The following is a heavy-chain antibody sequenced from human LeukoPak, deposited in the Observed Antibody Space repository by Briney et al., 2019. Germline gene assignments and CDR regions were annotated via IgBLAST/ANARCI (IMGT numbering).Heavy chain of an antibody. CDR1: GYTFTNYD. V-gene: IGHV1-8*01. J-gene: IGHJ4*02. CDR2: MNPKSGDT. CDR3: ARNLPSTGDFDY. D-gene: IGHD7-27*01. Sequence: ASVKVSCKASGYTFTNYDINWVRQAPGQGFDWLGWMNPKSGDTGYAQKFQGRVTMTRITSISTAYMELSGLTSEDTAVYYCARNLPSTGDFDYWGQGTLVSVSS.